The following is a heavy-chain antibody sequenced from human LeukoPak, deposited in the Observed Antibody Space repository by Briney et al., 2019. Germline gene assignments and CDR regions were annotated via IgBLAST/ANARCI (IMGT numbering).Heavy chain of an antibody. CDR1: GFTFSSYA. V-gene: IGHV3-48*01. CDR3: ARVIVLAGPTNYYYYYMDV. Sequence: GRSLRLSCAASGFTFSSYAMHWVRQAPGKGLEWVSYISSSSSTIYYADSVKGRFTISRDNAKNSLYLQMNSLRAEDTAVYYCARVIVLAGPTNYYYYYMDVWGKGTTVTVSS. D-gene: IGHD2-21*01. J-gene: IGHJ6*03. CDR2: ISSSSSTI.